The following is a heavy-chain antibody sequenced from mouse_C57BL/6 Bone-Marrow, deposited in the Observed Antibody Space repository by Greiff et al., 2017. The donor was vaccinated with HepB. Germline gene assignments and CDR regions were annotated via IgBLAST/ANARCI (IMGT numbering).Heavy chain of an antibody. V-gene: IGHV5-12*01. D-gene: IGHD2-2*01. CDR1: GFTFSDYY. J-gene: IGHJ4*01. CDR2: ISNGGGST. CDR3: ARRGYGSTPYAMDY. Sequence: EVKLVESGGGLVQPGGSLKLSCAASGFTFSDYYMYWVRQTPEKRLEWVAYISNGGGSTYYPDTVKGRFTISRDNAKNTLYLQMSRLKSEDTAMYYCARRGYGSTPYAMDYWGQGTSVTVSS.